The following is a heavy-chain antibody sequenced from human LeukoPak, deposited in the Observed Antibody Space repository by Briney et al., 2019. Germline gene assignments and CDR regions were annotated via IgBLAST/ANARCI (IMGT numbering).Heavy chain of an antibody. CDR2: ISAYNGNT. CDR1: GYTFTSYG. Sequence: ASVKVSCKASGYTFTSYGISWVRQAPGQGLEWMGWISAYNGNTNYAQKLQGRVTMTTDTSTSTAYMELRSLRSDDTAVYYCARVLGDTAMVTRVYDYYGMDVWGQGTTVTVSS. D-gene: IGHD5-18*01. V-gene: IGHV1-18*01. J-gene: IGHJ6*02. CDR3: ARVLGDTAMVTRVYDYYGMDV.